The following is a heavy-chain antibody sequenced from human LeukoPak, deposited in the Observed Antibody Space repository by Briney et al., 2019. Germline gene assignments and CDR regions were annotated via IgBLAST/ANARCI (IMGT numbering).Heavy chain of an antibody. CDR1: GFTLRGYY. Sequence: PGGSLRLSCGAPGFTLRGYYMRRNRPAPGEGLGWGSYISSSGSTIYYADSVKGRFTISRDNAKNSLYLQMNSQRAEDTAVYYCARDLTYYDFWSGYYTGWFDPWGQGTLVTVSS. D-gene: IGHD3-3*01. CDR3: ARDLTYYDFWSGYYTGWFDP. V-gene: IGHV3-11*01. CDR2: ISSSGSTI. J-gene: IGHJ5*02.